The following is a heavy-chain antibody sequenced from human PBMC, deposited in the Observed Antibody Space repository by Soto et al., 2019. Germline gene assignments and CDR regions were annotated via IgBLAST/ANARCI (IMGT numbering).Heavy chain of an antibody. Sequence: FLTCTVSGGSISSYYWSWIRQPAGKGLEWIGRIYTSGSANYNPSLKSRVTMSVDTSKNQFSLKLSSVTAADTAVYYCARDFSYYYDSSGYRSPYYYYGMDAWGQGTTVTVSS. CDR3: ARDFSYYYDSSGYRSPYYYYGMDA. D-gene: IGHD3-22*01. J-gene: IGHJ6*02. CDR2: IYTSGSA. CDR1: GGSISSYY. V-gene: IGHV4-4*07.